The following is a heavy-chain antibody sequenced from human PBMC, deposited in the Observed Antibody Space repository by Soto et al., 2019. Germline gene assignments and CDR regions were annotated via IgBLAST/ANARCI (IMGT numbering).Heavy chain of an antibody. CDR2: IHPGDSRT. Sequence: PGESLKISCKGSGYSFTAYWIGWMRQMPGEGLEWMGVIHPGDSRTEYSPSFQGHVTISADKSINTAYLQWSSLKASDTAIYYCARLPTGYPNWFDPWGQGTLVTVSS. J-gene: IGHJ5*02. V-gene: IGHV5-51*01. CDR1: GYSFTAYW. D-gene: IGHD4-17*01. CDR3: ARLPTGYPNWFDP.